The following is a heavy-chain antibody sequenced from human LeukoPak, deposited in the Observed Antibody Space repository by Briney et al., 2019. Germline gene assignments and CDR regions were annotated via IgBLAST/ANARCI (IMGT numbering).Heavy chain of an antibody. D-gene: IGHD1-26*01. CDR2: IHYSGSN. V-gene: IGHV4-59*08. J-gene: IGHJ4*02. Sequence: PSETLSLTCSVSGGSVTSYYWSWIRQPPGKGLEWIGHIHYSGSNNYNPSLKSRVTMFVDRSKNQISLRLSSVTAADTAVYYCARHRTVSSGSYFDYWGQGTQVTLS. CDR1: GGSVTSYY. CDR3: ARHRTVSSGSYFDY.